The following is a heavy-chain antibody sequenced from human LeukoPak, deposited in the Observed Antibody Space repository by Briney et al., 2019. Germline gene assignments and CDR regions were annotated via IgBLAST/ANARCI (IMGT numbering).Heavy chain of an antibody. CDR3: ARCSYGEERYCSGGSCYSDYYYYYMDV. V-gene: IGHV3-48*04. J-gene: IGHJ6*03. Sequence: HPGGSLRLSCTASGFTFSSYGMHWVRQAPGKGLEWVSYISSSGSTIYYADSVKGRFTISRDNAKNSLYLQMNSLRAEDTAVYYCARCSYGEERYCSGGSCYSDYYYYYMDVWGKGTTVTVSS. CDR1: GFTFSSYG. CDR2: ISSSGSTI. D-gene: IGHD2-15*01.